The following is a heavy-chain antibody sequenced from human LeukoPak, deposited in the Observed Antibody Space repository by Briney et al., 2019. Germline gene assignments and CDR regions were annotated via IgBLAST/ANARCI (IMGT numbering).Heavy chain of an antibody. D-gene: IGHD6-13*01. CDR1: GFTFSSYW. CDR2: INSDGSST. CDR3: ARSDYSSSWYSDYYYYMDV. V-gene: IGHV3-74*01. Sequence: GGSLRLSCAASGFTFSSYWMHWVRQAPGKGLVWVSRINSDGSSTSYADSVKGRFTISRDNAKNTLYLQMNSLRAEDTAVYYCARSDYSSSWYSDYYYYMDVWGKGTTVTISS. J-gene: IGHJ6*03.